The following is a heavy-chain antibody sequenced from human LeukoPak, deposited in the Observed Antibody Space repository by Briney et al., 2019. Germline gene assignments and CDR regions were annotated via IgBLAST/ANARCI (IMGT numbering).Heavy chain of an antibody. CDR2: ISASGSNI. CDR3: ARVKGTYFDY. D-gene: IGHD1-1*01. Sequence: PGGSLRLSCTVSGFPLSSYSMNWFRQAPGKGLEWVAYISASGSNIYYVDSVMGRFTVPRDNPKSSLFLQMNSPRAEDTAVYYCARVKGTYFDYWGQGALVTVSS. CDR1: GFPLSSYS. J-gene: IGHJ4*02. V-gene: IGHV3-48*01.